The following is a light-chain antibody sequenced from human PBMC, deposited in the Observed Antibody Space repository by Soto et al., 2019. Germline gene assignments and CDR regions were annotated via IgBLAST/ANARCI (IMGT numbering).Light chain of an antibody. CDR3: QQRSNWPPGIT. CDR2: DAS. Sequence: ENLFAQSPPTPSFSSGGKGPPPRRARQSVSSYLAWYQQKPGQAPRLLIYDASNRATGIPARFSGSGSGTDFTLTISSLEPEDFAVYYCQQRSNWPPGITFGQGTRLEIK. V-gene: IGKV3-11*01. J-gene: IGKJ5*01. CDR1: QSVSSY.